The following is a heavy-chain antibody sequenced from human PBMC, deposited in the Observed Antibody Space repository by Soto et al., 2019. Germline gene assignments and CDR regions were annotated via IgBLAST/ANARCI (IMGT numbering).Heavy chain of an antibody. J-gene: IGHJ6*02. CDR3: ARAAAAAWPYYYYYGMDV. D-gene: IGHD6-13*01. CDR1: GFTFSSYG. CDR2: IWYDGSNK. V-gene: IGHV3-33*01. Sequence: QVQLVESGGGVVQPGRSLRLSCAASGFTFSSYGMHWVRQAPGKGLEWVAVIWYDGSNKYYADSVKGRFTISRDNSKNTLYLHMNSLRAEDTAVYYCARAAAAAWPYYYYYGMDVWGQGTTVTVSS.